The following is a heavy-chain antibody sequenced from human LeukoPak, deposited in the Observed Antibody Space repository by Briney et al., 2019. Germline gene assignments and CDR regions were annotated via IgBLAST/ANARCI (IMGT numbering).Heavy chain of an antibody. Sequence: PGRSLRLSCAASGFTFSSYGMHWVRQAPGKGLEWVAVISYDGSNKYYADSAKGRFTISRDNSKNTLYLQMNSLRAEDTAVYYCAMNHYDSSGYYGPGYWGQGTLVTVSS. V-gene: IGHV3-30*03. J-gene: IGHJ4*02. CDR2: ISYDGSNK. CDR3: AMNHYDSSGYYGPGY. CDR1: GFTFSSYG. D-gene: IGHD3-22*01.